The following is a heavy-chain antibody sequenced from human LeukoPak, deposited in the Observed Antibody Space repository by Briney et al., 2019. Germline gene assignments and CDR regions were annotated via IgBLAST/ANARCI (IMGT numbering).Heavy chain of an antibody. CDR3: AKDTQGGYNWFDP. CDR2: ISGSGGST. CDR1: GFTVSSNY. D-gene: IGHD3-16*01. V-gene: IGHV3-23*01. J-gene: IGHJ5*02. Sequence: GGSLRLSCAASGFTVSSNYMSWVRQAPGKGLEWVSAISGSGGSTYYADSVKGRFTISRDNSKNTLYLQMNSLRAEDTAVYYCAKDTQGGYNWFDPWGQGTLVTVSS.